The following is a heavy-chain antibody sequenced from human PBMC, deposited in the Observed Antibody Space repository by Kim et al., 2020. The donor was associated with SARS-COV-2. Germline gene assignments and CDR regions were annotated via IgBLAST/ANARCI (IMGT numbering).Heavy chain of an antibody. V-gene: IGHV4-39*01. J-gene: IGHJ3*01. CDR1: GGSIRSSSYF. Sequence: SETLSLTCSVSGGSIRSSSYFWGWIRQPPGKGLEWIGTIYYTGSTFYNPSLRSRVTISEDTSKNQFSLKLTSVTDADTAVDYCARPGGADRRNGFDLWG. CDR2: IYYTGST. CDR3: ARPGGADRRNGFDL. D-gene: IGHD1-1*01.